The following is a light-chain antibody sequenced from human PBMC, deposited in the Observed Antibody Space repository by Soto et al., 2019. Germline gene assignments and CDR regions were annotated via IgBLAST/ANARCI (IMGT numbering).Light chain of an antibody. J-gene: IGKJ4*01. CDR2: DVS. CDR1: QDISNF. CDR3: QQYDKQPVT. Sequence: DIQMTQYPSSLSASVGDRVTITCQASQDISNFLNWYHQTPGKAPRLLIYDVSSLQPGVASRFSGSGSGTDFSLTINSLQPEDIGTFYCQQYDKQPVTFGGGTKAAIK. V-gene: IGKV1-33*01.